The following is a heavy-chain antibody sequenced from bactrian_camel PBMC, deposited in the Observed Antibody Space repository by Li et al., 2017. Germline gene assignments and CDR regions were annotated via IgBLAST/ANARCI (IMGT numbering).Heavy chain of an antibody. CDR2: VQDDGMK. J-gene: IGHJ4*01. CDR1: GYTQRSGC. Sequence: VQLVESGGGSVQAGGSLSLSCAARGYTQRSGCLAWFRQVPGKEREMVAQVQDDGMKHYGGTAKGRFTISKDDAKNTLYLHMNSLKPEDSAMYYCAADSRSQLCTSVYNVPYYSYSGQGTQVTVS. D-gene: IGHD1*01. V-gene: IGHV3S55*01. CDR3: AADSRSQLCTSVYNVPYYSY.